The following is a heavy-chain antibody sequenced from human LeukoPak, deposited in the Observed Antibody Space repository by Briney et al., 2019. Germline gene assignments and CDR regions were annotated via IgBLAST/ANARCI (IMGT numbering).Heavy chain of an antibody. V-gene: IGHV4-59*01. CDR1: GGSISRYY. D-gene: IGHD5-18*01. CDR2: IYYSGST. J-gene: IGHJ4*02. Sequence: SETLSLTCTVSGGSISRYYWSWIRQPPGKGLEWIGYIYYSGSTNYNPSLKSRVTISVDTSKNQFSLKLSSVTAADTAVYYCARVDTAILPYFDYWGQGTLVTVSS. CDR3: ARVDTAILPYFDY.